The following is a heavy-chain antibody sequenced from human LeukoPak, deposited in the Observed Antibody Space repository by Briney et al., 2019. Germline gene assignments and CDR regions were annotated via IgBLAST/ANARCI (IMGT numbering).Heavy chain of an antibody. CDR3: ARGYCSGGSCYADY. D-gene: IGHD2-15*01. CDR2: IYSGGST. Sequence: PGGSLRLSCAASGFTVSSNYMSWGRQAPGKGLEWVSVIYSGGSTYYADSVKGRFTISRDNSKNTLYLQMNSLRAEDTAVYYCARGYCSGGSCYADYWGQGTLVTVSS. CDR1: GFTVSSNY. V-gene: IGHV3-53*01. J-gene: IGHJ4*02.